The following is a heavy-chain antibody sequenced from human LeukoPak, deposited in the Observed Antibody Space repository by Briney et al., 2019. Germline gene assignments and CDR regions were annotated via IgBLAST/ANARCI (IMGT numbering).Heavy chain of an antibody. CDR3: ARDYSTDFGSYYDY. V-gene: IGHV3-20*04. CDR1: EFNFDDYA. CDR2: INWNGHST. Sequence: GGSLRLSCAASEFNFDDYAMSWVRQVPGKGLEWVSGINWNGHSTRYVDSVKGRFTISRDNAKKSLYLQMNSLRVEDTAFYYCARDYSTDFGSYYDYWGQGTLVTVSS. D-gene: IGHD3-10*01. J-gene: IGHJ4*02.